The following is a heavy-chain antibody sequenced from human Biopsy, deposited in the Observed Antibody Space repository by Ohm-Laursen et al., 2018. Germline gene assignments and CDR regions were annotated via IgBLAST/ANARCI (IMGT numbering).Heavy chain of an antibody. CDR1: SGSISSYY. D-gene: IGHD6-19*01. CDR2: ISYSGNT. J-gene: IGHJ4*02. CDR3: VTTTMDTSGWYGNYFDS. V-gene: IGHV4-59*08. Sequence: SDTLSLTCTVSSGSISSYYWSWIRQPPGKGLEWIGYISYSGNTNYNPSLKSRVTMSVDTSKNQFSLKVYSVTAADTAIYYCVTTTMDTSGWYGNYFDSWGQGALVTVSS.